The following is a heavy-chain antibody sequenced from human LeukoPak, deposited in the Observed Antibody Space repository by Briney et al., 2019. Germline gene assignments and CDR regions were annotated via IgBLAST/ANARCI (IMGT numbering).Heavy chain of an antibody. CDR1: GGSISSYY. J-gene: IGHJ3*02. CDR2: IYTSGST. V-gene: IGHV4-4*07. CDR3: ARERSRGVTIVRELPPNDAFDI. Sequence: PSETLSLTCTVPGGSISSYYWSWIRQPAGKGLEWIGRIYTSGSTNYNPSLKSRVTMSVDTSKNQFSLKLSSVTAADTAVYYCARERSRGVTIVRELPPNDAFDIWGQGTMVTVSS. D-gene: IGHD3-10*01.